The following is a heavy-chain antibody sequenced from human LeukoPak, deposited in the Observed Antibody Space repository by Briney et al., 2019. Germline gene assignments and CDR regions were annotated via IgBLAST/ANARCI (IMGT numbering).Heavy chain of an antibody. CDR3: AREPLYYDFWSGYYKEETYFDY. CDR2: ISSSGSTI. J-gene: IGHJ4*02. Sequence: GGSLRLSCAASGFTFSDYYMSWIRQAPGKGLEWVSYISSSGSTIYYADSVKGRFTISRDNAKNSLYLQMNSLRAEDTAVYYCAREPLYYDFWSGYYKEETYFDYWGQGTLVTVSS. V-gene: IGHV3-11*04. D-gene: IGHD3-3*01. CDR1: GFTFSDYY.